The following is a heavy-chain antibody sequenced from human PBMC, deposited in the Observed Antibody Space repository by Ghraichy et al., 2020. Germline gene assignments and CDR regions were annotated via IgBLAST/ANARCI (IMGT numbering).Heavy chain of an antibody. CDR2: LNGDGSRM. J-gene: IGHJ5*02. CDR3: VSDPYCSGGGCFRFDP. CDR1: GFTFRSYW. D-gene: IGHD2-15*01. Sequence: GGSLRLSCAASGFTFRSYWMHWVRQAPGKGLVWVSRLNGDGSRMNYADSVKGRFTSSRDTAKKTLSLQMNSLRSEDMAVYYCVSDPYCSGGGCFRFDPWGQGTLVTVSS. V-gene: IGHV3-74*01.